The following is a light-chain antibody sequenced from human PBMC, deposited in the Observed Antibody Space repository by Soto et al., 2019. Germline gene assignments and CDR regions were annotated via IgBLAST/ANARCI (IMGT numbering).Light chain of an antibody. J-gene: IGKJ1*01. CDR3: QQYYSTPWT. V-gene: IGKV4-1*01. CDR2: WAS. CDR1: QSVLYSSNNKNY. Sequence: DSVLTQSPEALAVSLSERATINCKSSQSVLYSSNNKNYLAWYQQKPGQPPKLLIYWASTRESGVPDRFSGSGSGTDFTLTISSLQAEDVAVYYCQQYYSTPWTFGKGTKV.